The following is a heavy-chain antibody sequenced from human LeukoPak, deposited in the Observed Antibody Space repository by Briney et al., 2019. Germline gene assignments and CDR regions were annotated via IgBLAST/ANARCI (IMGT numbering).Heavy chain of an antibody. Sequence: GGSLRLSCAASGFTFSSYAMSWVRQAPGKGLEWVSAIGGSGGRTYYADSVKGRFTISRDNSKNTLYLQMNSLRAEDTAVYYCAKSVVVVAATTAFDIWGQGTMVTVSS. V-gene: IGHV3-23*01. CDR1: GFTFSSYA. CDR3: AKSVVVVAATTAFDI. D-gene: IGHD2-15*01. J-gene: IGHJ3*02. CDR2: IGGSGGRT.